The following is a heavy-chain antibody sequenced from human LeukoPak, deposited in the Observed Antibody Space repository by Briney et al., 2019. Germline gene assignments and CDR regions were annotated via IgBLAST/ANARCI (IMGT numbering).Heavy chain of an antibody. V-gene: IGHV1-2*02. Sequence: GASVKVSCKASGGTFSSYAISWVRQAPGQGLEWMGWINPNSGGTNYAQKFQGRVTMTRDTSISTAYMELSRLRSDDTAVYYCARGQGGMVDYWGQGTLVTVSS. CDR2: INPNSGGT. CDR3: ARGQGGMVDY. CDR1: GGTFSSYA. J-gene: IGHJ4*02. D-gene: IGHD6-13*01.